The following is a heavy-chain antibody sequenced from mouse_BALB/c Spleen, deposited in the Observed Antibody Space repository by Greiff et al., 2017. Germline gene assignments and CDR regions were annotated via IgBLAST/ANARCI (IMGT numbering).Heavy chain of an antibody. V-gene: IGHV3-2*02. CDR2: ISYSGST. J-gene: IGHJ3*01. CDR3: AKGNYVGFAY. D-gene: IGHD2-1*01. Sequence: EVHLVESGPGLVKPSQSLSLTCTVTGYSITSDYAWNWIRQFPGNKLEWMGYISYSGSTSYNPSLKSRISITRDTSKNQFFLQLNSVTTEDTATYYCAKGNYVGFAYWGQGTLVTVSA. CDR1: GYSITSDYA.